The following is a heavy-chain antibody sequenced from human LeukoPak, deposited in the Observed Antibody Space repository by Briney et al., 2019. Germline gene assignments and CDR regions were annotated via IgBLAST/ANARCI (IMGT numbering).Heavy chain of an antibody. CDR3: ARVRGSSGSYEYYHYMDV. CDR1: GYTFTVYY. CDR2: TNPNSGGT. J-gene: IGHJ6*03. Sequence: ASVTVSCTASGYTFTVYYMHWVRQAPGQGLEWMGWTNPNSGGTNYAQTFQGRVTMTRDTSISTAYMELSRLRSDDTAVYYCARVRGSSGSYEYYHYMDVWGKGATVTISS. V-gene: IGHV1-2*02. D-gene: IGHD1-26*01.